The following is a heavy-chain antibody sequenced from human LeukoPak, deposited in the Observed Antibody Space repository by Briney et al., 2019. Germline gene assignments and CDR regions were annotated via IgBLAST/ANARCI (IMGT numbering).Heavy chain of an antibody. Sequence: GASVKVSCKASGYTFTSYGISWVRLAPGQGLEWMGWISAYTGYTNYAQKLQGRVTTTTDTSTSTAFMELRSLRSDDTAVYYCARAHGICSGGSCYPVDYWGQGTLVTVSS. D-gene: IGHD2-15*01. V-gene: IGHV1-18*01. J-gene: IGHJ4*02. CDR3: ARAHGICSGGSCYPVDY. CDR2: ISAYTGYT. CDR1: GYTFTSYG.